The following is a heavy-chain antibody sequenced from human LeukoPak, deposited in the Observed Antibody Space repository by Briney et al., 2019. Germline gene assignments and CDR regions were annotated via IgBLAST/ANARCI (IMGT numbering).Heavy chain of an antibody. J-gene: IGHJ6*03. CDR2: INGNGYST. CDR3: RKVPVAAEGAPFYYHYMDV. D-gene: IGHD6-13*01. CDR1: VFTFCNYA. V-gene: IGHV3-23*01. Sequence: GGSLRLSCAASVFTFCNYAMTCVRQVPGKGLEWVSSINGNGYSTYYADSVRGRFTLSRDNSKDTLYMHMNSLRAEGTAVYYRRKVPVAAEGAPFYYHYMDVWGKGTTVTVSS.